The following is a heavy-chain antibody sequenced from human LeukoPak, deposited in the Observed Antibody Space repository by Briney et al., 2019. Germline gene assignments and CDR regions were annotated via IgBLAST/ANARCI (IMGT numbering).Heavy chain of an antibody. J-gene: IGHJ4*02. V-gene: IGHV4-4*07. CDR1: GGSISSYY. Sequence: SETLSLTCTVSGGSISSYYWSWIRQPAGKGLEWIGRIYTSGSTNYNPSLKSRVTMSVDTSKNQFSLKLSSVTAADTAVYYCEREYYDILTGYPQIDYWGQGTLVTVSS. CDR3: EREYYDILTGYPQIDY. D-gene: IGHD3-9*01. CDR2: IYTSGST.